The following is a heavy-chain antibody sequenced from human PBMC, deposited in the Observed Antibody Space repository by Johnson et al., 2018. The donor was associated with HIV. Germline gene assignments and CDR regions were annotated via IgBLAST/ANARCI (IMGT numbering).Heavy chain of an antibody. CDR3: ASQVRGLRLGVDAFDI. CDR1: GFTFSSYA. D-gene: IGHD5-12*01. J-gene: IGHJ3*02. CDR2: ISYDGTKK. Sequence: QVQLVESGGGVVQAGRSLRLSCAASGFTFSSYAMHWVRQAPGKGLEWVAVISYDGTKKYYADSVKGRFTMSRDNSKNTLYLQMNSLRAEDTAVYYCASQVRGLRLGVDAFDIWGQGTLVTVSS. V-gene: IGHV3-30-3*01.